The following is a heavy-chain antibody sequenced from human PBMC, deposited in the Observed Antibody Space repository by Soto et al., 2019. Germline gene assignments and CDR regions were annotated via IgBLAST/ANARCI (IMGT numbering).Heavy chain of an antibody. CDR3: ARDSTAMITTSFDY. CDR1: GGSFREYA. D-gene: IGHD3-16*01. Sequence: QVQLVQSGAEVKKPGSSVKVSCKVSGGSFREYAISWVRQAPGQGLEWMGGIIPMFGTPNYAQKFQGRVTIIADKYSSTGYMELSILKSDDTAVYYCARDSTAMITTSFDYWGQGTLVTVSS. CDR2: IIPMFGTP. V-gene: IGHV1-69*06. J-gene: IGHJ4*02.